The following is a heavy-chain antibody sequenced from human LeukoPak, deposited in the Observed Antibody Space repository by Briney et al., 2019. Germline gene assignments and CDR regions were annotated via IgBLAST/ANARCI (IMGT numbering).Heavy chain of an antibody. J-gene: IGHJ5*02. Sequence: SQTLSLTCTVSGGSMNSGNYYWSWIRQPAGKGLEWIGRIYTSESTNYNLSLKSRVTISVDTSKNYFSLKLSSVTAADTAVYFCARTNNYDYPWFDPWGQGTLVTVSS. D-gene: IGHD3-16*01. CDR3: ARTNNYDYPWFDP. V-gene: IGHV4-61*02. CDR1: GGSMNSGNYY. CDR2: IYTSEST.